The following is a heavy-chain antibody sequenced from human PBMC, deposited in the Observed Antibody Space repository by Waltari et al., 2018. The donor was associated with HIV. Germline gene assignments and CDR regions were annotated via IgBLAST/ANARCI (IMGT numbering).Heavy chain of an antibody. CDR1: TGYITQSYY. V-gene: IGHV4-39*01. CDR3: VALRTVTGTIDK. CDR2: IYSNGVS. J-gene: IGHJ4*02. Sequence: SETLSLTCTVSTGYITQSYYWGWVRQFPGTGLEWIGSIYSNGVSHYAPSLKSRVALSVDMSKNQFSLTLTAVTAADTSRYFCVALRTVTGTIDKWGQGTLVTVS. D-gene: IGHD6-19*01.